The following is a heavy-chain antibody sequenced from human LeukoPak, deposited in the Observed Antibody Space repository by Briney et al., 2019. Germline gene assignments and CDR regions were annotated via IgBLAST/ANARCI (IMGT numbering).Heavy chain of an antibody. D-gene: IGHD2/OR15-2a*01. CDR1: GGSISSGDYY. CDR3: ARDAIYFGDFDI. J-gene: IGHJ3*02. Sequence: MPSETLSLTCTVSGGSISSGDYYWSWIRQPPGKGLEWIGYIYYSGSTYYNPSLKSRVTISVDTSKNQFSLKLSSVTAADTAVYYCARDAIYFGDFDIWGQGTMVTVSS. V-gene: IGHV4-30-4*01. CDR2: IYYSGST.